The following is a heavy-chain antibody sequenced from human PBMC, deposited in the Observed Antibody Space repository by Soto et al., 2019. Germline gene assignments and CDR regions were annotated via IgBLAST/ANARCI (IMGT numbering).Heavy chain of an antibody. Sequence: GGSLRLSCATSTFMFSRNNMNWVRQAPGKGLEWISYISGSGSKIYYADSVKGRFTISRDTAKNSLFLQMNSLRVEDTAVYYCARDGSDSSSWTPYFDYWGQGTPVTVSS. CDR2: ISGSGSKI. V-gene: IGHV3-48*01. CDR3: ARDGSDSSSWTPYFDY. CDR1: TFMFSRNN. J-gene: IGHJ4*02. D-gene: IGHD6-13*01.